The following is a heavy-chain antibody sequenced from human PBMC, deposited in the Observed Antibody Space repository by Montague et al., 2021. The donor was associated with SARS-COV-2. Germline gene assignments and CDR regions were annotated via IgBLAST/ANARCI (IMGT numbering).Heavy chain of an antibody. Sequence: TLSLTCTVSGGSITSGSYYWSWIRQPAGKGLEWIGRIYTSGSTNYNPSLKSRVTISVDTSKNQFSLKLSSVTAADTAVYYCARVGVGTIVRGVIPAYYYYGMDVWGQGTTVTVSS. D-gene: IGHD3-10*01. J-gene: IGHJ6*02. CDR3: ARVGVGTIVRGVIPAYYYYGMDV. V-gene: IGHV4-61*02. CDR2: IYTSGST. CDR1: GGSITSGSYY.